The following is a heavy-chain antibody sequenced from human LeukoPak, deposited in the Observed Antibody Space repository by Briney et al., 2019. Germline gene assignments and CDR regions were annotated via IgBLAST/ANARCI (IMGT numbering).Heavy chain of an antibody. CDR2: ISSSGSTI. Sequence: GGSLRLSCAASGFTFSDYEMNWVRQAPGKGLEWVSYISSSGSTIYYADSVKGRFTISRDNAKNSLYLQMNSLRAEDTAVYYCAELGIAMIGGVWGKGTTVTISS. CDR3: AELGIAMIGGV. V-gene: IGHV3-48*03. J-gene: IGHJ6*04. CDR1: GFTFSDYE. D-gene: IGHD3-10*02.